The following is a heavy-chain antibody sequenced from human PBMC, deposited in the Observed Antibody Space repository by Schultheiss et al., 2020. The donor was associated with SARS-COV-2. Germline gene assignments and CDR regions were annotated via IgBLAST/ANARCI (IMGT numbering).Heavy chain of an antibody. CDR3: ARTPMTTVTIGWFDP. CDR1: GFSLSTSGMC. Sequence: QTLSLTCTFSGFSLSTSGMCVSWIRQPPGKALEWLARIDWDDDKYYSTSLKTRLTISKDTSKNQVVLTMTNMDPVDTATYYCARTPMTTVTIGWFDPWGQGTLVTVSS. J-gene: IGHJ5*02. D-gene: IGHD4-17*01. CDR2: IDWDDDK. V-gene: IGHV2-70*11.